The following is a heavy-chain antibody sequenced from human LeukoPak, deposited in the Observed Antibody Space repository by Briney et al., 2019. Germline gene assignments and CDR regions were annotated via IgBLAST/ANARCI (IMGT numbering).Heavy chain of an antibody. Sequence: GGSLRLSCAASGFTFDDYAMHWVRQAPGKGLEWVSGISWHSDPIGYADSVKGRFTISRDNTKNSLYLQMNSLRAEDTAMYYCARGQIVGAIMCAFDIWGQGTMVTVSS. CDR3: ARGQIVGAIMCAFDI. V-gene: IGHV3-9*01. J-gene: IGHJ3*02. D-gene: IGHD1-26*01. CDR2: ISWHSDPI. CDR1: GFTFDDYA.